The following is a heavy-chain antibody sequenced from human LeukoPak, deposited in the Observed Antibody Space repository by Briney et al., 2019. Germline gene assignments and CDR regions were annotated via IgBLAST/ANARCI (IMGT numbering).Heavy chain of an antibody. Sequence: GGSLGLSCAASGFNFDDFGMSWVRHAPGKGLEWVSSISSSSSYIYYADSVKGRFTISRDNAKNSLYLQMNSLRAEDTAVYYCARESYGDYSPIDYWGQGTLVTVSS. V-gene: IGHV3-21*01. CDR1: GFNFDDFG. CDR3: ARESYGDYSPIDY. D-gene: IGHD4-17*01. J-gene: IGHJ4*02. CDR2: ISSSSSYI.